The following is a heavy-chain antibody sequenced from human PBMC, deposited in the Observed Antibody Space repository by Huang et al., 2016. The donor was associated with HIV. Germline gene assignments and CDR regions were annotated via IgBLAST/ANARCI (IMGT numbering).Heavy chain of an antibody. J-gene: IGHJ4*02. CDR2: IPYDGSKK. D-gene: IGHD3-10*01. CDR1: GFSFNTYG. CDR3: AAGTGNFDT. Sequence: QVQLVQSGGGVVQPGGSLRLSCVASGFSFNTYGMHCVRKDPGKGLEWVTFIPYDGSKKYYVDSVKGRFNISRDNSKSTLYLQLNGLRSEDTGLYYCAAGTGNFDTWGQGTLVSVSS. V-gene: IGHV3-30*02.